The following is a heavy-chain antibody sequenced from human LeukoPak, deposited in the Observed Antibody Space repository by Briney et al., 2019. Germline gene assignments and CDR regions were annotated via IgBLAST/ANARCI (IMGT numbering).Heavy chain of an antibody. D-gene: IGHD3-22*01. J-gene: IGHJ4*02. CDR2: IYTSGSP. CDR1: GGSISSHN. CDR3: ARVDSNGYYTFFDY. Sequence: SETLSLTCTVSGGSISSHNWNWIRQPPGKGLEWIGDIYTSGSPNYNPSLKSRVTISVDTSKNQFSLKLSSVTAADTAVYYCARVDSNGYYTFFDYWGQGTLVTVSS. V-gene: IGHV4-59*11.